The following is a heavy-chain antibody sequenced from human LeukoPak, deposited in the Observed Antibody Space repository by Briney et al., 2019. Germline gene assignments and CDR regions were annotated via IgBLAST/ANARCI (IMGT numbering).Heavy chain of an antibody. CDR3: SRENGTFSPFGY. D-gene: IGHD1-26*01. CDR1: GGSISNTNW. CDR2: ISLTGLT. V-gene: IGHV4-4*02. Sequence: NPSETLSVTCGASGGSISNTNWWSWVRQPPGQGLEGIGEISLTGLTNYHQPLRRRLPVSLDNPKDPLSLNLTSVTAADTAVYYCSRENGTFSPFGYWRQGTLLTVLS. J-gene: IGHJ4*02.